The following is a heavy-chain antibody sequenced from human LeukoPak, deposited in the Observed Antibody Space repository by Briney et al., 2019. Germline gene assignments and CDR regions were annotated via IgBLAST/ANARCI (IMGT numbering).Heavy chain of an antibody. V-gene: IGHV4-30-2*02. J-gene: IGHJ4*02. D-gene: IGHD2-15*01. CDR3: ARYYCSAGTCYYLDY. Sequence: SQTLSLTCAVSGGSISSGGYSWSWIRQPPGKGLEWIGYIYHSGSTYYNPSLKSRVTISLDTSKSQFSLKLTSVTAADTAIYFCARYYCSAGTCYYLDYWGQGTLVTVSS. CDR2: IYHSGST. CDR1: GGSISSGGYS.